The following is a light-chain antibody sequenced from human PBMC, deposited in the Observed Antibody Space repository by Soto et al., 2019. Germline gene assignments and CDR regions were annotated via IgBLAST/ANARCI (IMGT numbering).Light chain of an antibody. Sequence: DIQMTQSPSTLSGSVGDRVTITCRASQTISSWLDWYQQKPGKAPKLLIYKASTLKSGVPSRFSSSGSGTEFTLTISSLQPDDFATYYCQHYNSYSEAFGQGTKVELK. CDR2: KAS. CDR1: QTISSW. CDR3: QHYNSYSEA. J-gene: IGKJ1*01. V-gene: IGKV1-5*03.